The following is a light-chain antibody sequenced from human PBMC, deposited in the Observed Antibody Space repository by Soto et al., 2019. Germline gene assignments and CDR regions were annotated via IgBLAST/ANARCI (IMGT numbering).Light chain of an antibody. Sequence: QSALTQPGSVSGSPGQSITISCSGTSSDVGGYNYVSWYQHHPGKVPKIIIYEVTHRASGVSDRFSGSKSGNTASLTISGLQAEDEADYYCSSYATTFTLDFGGGTKLTVL. J-gene: IGLJ2*01. CDR2: EVT. V-gene: IGLV2-14*01. CDR1: SSDVGGYNY. CDR3: SSYATTFTLD.